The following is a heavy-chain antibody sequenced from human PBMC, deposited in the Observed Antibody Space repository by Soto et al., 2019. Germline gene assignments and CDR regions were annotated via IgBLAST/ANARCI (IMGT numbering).Heavy chain of an antibody. Sequence: SGPTLVNPTQTLTLTCTFSGFSLSTSGVGVGWIRQPPGKALEWLALIYWDDDKRYSPSLKSRLTITKDTSKNQVVLTMTNMDPVGTATYYCAHLKDFWSGRTPSDYWGQGTLVTVSS. J-gene: IGHJ4*02. V-gene: IGHV2-5*02. D-gene: IGHD3-3*01. CDR2: IYWDDDK. CDR3: AHLKDFWSGRTPSDY. CDR1: GFSLSTSGVG.